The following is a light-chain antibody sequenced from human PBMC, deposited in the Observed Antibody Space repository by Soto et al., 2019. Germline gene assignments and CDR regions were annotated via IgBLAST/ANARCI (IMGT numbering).Light chain of an antibody. V-gene: IGLV1-47*01. CDR2: RNS. CDR1: SSNIGSNY. Sequence: QSVLTQPPSASGTPGQRVTISCSGSSSNIGSNYVYWYQQLPGTVPQLLIYRNSERPSGVPDRFSGSKSGTSASLAISGLRSEDEADYYCAAWDDSLSGGVFGGGTKVTVL. J-gene: IGLJ2*01. CDR3: AAWDDSLSGGV.